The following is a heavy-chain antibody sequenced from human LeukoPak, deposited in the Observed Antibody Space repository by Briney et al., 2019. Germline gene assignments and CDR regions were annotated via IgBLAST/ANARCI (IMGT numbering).Heavy chain of an antibody. Sequence: GGSLRLSRAASGFTFSSYEMNWVRQAPGKGLEWVSYISSSGSTIYYADSVKGRFTISRDNAKNSLYLQMNSLRAEDTAVYYCARESNPDALDFWGQGTMVTVSS. CDR1: GFTFSSYE. CDR3: ARESNPDALDF. V-gene: IGHV3-48*03. J-gene: IGHJ3*01. CDR2: ISSSGSTI.